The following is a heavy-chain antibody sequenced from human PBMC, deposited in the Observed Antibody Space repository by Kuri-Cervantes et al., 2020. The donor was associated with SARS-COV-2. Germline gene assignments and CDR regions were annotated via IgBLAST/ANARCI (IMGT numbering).Heavy chain of an antibody. V-gene: IGHV4-59*01. D-gene: IGHD6-19*01. Sequence: SETLSLTCTVSGGSISSYYWSWIRQPPGKGLEWIGYIYYSGSTNYNPSLKSRVTISVDTSKNQFSLKLSSVTAADTAVYYCAREHLWLYSSGWSLGGWYFDLWGRGTLVTVSS. CDR2: IYYSGST. CDR3: AREHLWLYSSGWSLGGWYFDL. J-gene: IGHJ2*01. CDR1: GGSISSYY.